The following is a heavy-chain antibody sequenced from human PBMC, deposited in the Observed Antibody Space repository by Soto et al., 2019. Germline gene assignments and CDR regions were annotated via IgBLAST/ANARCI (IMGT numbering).Heavy chain of an antibody. J-gene: IGHJ4*02. CDR2: ILASGST. CDR1: GGSVSRGSYY. D-gene: IGHD6-13*01. Sequence: QVQLQESGPELVKPSETLSLTCTVSGGSVSRGSYYWTWIRQSPGKGLEWMGYILASGSTDYNPYFKSRVTISVDTSKNEFSLKLRSVTAADTAVYYCARQRIAAAQYYFDYWGQGMLVTVSS. V-gene: IGHV4-61*01. CDR3: ARQRIAAAQYYFDY.